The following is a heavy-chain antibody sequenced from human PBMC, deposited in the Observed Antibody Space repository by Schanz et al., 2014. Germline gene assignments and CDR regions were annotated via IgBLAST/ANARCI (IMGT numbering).Heavy chain of an antibody. CDR3: ARGSLARYGALLMAANDY. J-gene: IGHJ4*02. Sequence: QVHLEQSGPEVKKPGASAKLSCRASGYPFTNYYIHWVRQAPGQGLEGMGIVNPGGGSTSVAQRFQTRVTLTRDTSTGTADLGLTRLRFEDTAVYYCARGSLARYGALLMAANDYWGQGTLLTVSS. D-gene: IGHD2-15*01. V-gene: IGHV1-46*01. CDR1: GYPFTNYY. CDR2: VNPGGGST.